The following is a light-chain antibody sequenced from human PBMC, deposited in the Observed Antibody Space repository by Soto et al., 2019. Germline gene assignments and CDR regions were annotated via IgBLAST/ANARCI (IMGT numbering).Light chain of an antibody. V-gene: IGKV3-20*01. CDR3: HQYGSSPQT. CDR1: QRVSSSY. Sequence: EIVLTQSPGTLSLSPGERATLSCRASQRVSSSYLAWYQQKPGQAPRLLIYGASSRATGIPDRFSGSGSGTDFTLTISRLEPEDFAVYYCHQYGSSPQTFGQGTKVDIK. J-gene: IGKJ1*01. CDR2: GAS.